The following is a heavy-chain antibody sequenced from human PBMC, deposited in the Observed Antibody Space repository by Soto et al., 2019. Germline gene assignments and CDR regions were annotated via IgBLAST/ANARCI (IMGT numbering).Heavy chain of an antibody. CDR2: IYYSGST. J-gene: IGHJ5*02. CDR1: GGSISSSSYY. CDR3: ARQNEGLGYFDWLLTRQYNWFDP. Sequence: QLQLQESGPGLVKPSETLSLTCTVSGGSISSSSYYWGWIRQPPGKGLEWIGSIYYSGSTYYNPSLKSRVTISVDTSKNQFSLKLSSVTAADTAVYYCARQNEGLGYFDWLLTRQYNWFDPWGQGTLVTVSS. V-gene: IGHV4-39*01. D-gene: IGHD3-9*01.